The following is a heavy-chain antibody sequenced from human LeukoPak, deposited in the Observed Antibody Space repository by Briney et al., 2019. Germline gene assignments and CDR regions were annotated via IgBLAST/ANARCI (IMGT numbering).Heavy chain of an antibody. CDR1: GFTFSDYG. CDR2: ISGSGANT. J-gene: IGHJ4*02. D-gene: IGHD3-22*01. CDR3: AKTDYYDSAGSPDY. Sequence: SGGTLRLSCAASGFTFSDYGMSWVRQAPGKGLEWVSAISGSGANTYYADSVKGQFTISRDNSKNTLYLQMHTLRAEDTAVYYCAKTDYYDSAGSPDYWGQGTLVKVSS. V-gene: IGHV3-23*01.